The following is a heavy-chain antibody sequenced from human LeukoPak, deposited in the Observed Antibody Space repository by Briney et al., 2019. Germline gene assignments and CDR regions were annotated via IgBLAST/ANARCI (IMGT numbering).Heavy chain of an antibody. CDR3: ARDLRYIRGWSASGMDV. CDR2: IRTYSCNT. Sequence: PSVTVSFKASVYTFTSYGISWVRQPPGQGLEGVGWIRTYSCNTNYAEKLQGRVCMTNDTSTSTDYMDLRSLRSDDRAVYYCARDLRYIRGWSASGMDVWGKGTTVTISS. J-gene: IGHJ6*03. V-gene: IGHV1-18*01. CDR1: VYTFTSYG. D-gene: IGHD6-19*01.